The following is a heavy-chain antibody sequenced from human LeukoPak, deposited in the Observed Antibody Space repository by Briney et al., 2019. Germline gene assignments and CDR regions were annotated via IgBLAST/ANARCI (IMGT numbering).Heavy chain of an antibody. CDR1: GGSFSGYY. J-gene: IGHJ6*02. D-gene: IGHD3-22*01. CDR2: INHSGST. V-gene: IGHV4-34*01. CDR3: ARGPSGVYYYDSSGYQNYYYYYGMDV. Sequence: PSETLSLTCAVYGGSFSGYYRSWIRQPPGKGLEWIGEINHSGSTNYNPSLKSRVTISVDTSKNQFSLKLSSVTAADTAVYYCARGPSGVYYYDSSGYQNYYYYYGMDVWGQGTTVTVSS.